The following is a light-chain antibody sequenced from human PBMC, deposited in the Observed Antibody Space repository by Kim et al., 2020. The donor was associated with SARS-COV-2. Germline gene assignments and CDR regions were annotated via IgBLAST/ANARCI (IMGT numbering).Light chain of an antibody. J-gene: IGKJ2*01. CDR3: QQYNNWPPYT. CDR1: QSVSRK. V-gene: IGKV3-15*01. CDR2: DSS. Sequence: EIVMTQSPVTLSVSTGERATLSCRASQSVSRKLAWYQQKPGQAPRLLIYDSSTRATGIPARFSGSGSGTEFTLTISSLQSEDFAVYYCQQYNNWPPYTFGQGTKLEI.